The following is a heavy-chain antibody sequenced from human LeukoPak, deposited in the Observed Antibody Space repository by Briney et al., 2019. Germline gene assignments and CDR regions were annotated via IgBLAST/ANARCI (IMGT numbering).Heavy chain of an antibody. CDR3: ARDLDTDYGDYEPRQPTGFDP. V-gene: IGHV7-4-1*02. CDR1: GYTFTSYA. Sequence: ASVKVSCKASGYTFTSYAMNWVRQAPGQGLEWMGWINTNTGNPTYAQGFTGRFVFSLDTSVSTAYLQISSLKAEDTAVYYCARDLDTDYGDYEPRQPTGFDPWAREPWSPSPQ. J-gene: IGHJ5*02. CDR2: INTNTGNP. D-gene: IGHD4-17*01.